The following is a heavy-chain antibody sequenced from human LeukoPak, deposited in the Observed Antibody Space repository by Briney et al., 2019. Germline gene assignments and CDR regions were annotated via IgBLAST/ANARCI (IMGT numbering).Heavy chain of an antibody. J-gene: IGHJ6*03. CDR1: GFTFSSYG. V-gene: IGHV3-30*18. Sequence: PGGSLRLSCAASGFTFSSYGMHWVRQAPGKGLEWVAVISYDGSNKYYADSVKGRFTISRDNSKNTLYLQMNSLRAEDTAVYYCAKAPPTVTTMGPDYYMDVWGKGTTVTVSS. D-gene: IGHD4-17*01. CDR2: ISYDGSNK. CDR3: AKAPPTVTTMGPDYYMDV.